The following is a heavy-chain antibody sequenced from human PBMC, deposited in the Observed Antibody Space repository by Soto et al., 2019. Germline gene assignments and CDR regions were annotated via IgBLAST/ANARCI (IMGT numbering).Heavy chain of an antibody. CDR2: ISYDGSNK. J-gene: IGHJ5*02. CDR3: AKDPSIVGATSWFDP. CDR1: GFTFSSYG. D-gene: IGHD1-26*01. Sequence: GGSLRLSCAASGFTFSSYGMHWVRQAPGKGLEWVAVISYDGSNKYYADSVKGRFTISRDNSKNTLYLQMNSLRAEDTAVYYCAKDPSIVGATSWFDPWGQGTLVTVSS. V-gene: IGHV3-30*18.